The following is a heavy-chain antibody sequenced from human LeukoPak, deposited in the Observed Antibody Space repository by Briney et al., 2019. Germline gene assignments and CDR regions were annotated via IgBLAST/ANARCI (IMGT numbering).Heavy chain of an antibody. D-gene: IGHD3-16*01. CDR3: ARQRAGGIFDY. J-gene: IGHJ4*02. Sequence: VASVKVSCKASGYTFSTHYMHWVRQAPGQGPEWMGVINPSGGDTSYAQKFRGRVTMTRDTSTSTVYMELSSLRSEDTAVYYCARQRAGGIFDYWGQGTLVTVSS. CDR2: INPSGGDT. CDR1: GYTFSTHY. V-gene: IGHV1-46*01.